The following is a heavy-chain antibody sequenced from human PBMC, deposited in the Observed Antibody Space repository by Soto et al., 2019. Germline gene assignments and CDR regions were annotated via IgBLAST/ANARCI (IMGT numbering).Heavy chain of an antibody. Sequence: QVQLVQSGAEVKKPGSSVKISCKTSGGTFSTYTLSWVRQAAGQGLEWMGRIIPVLDKANYAQKFQGRVTMTADRYTSSAYMEVSSLRSVDTVIYYCAMVATGGDSAGHSGGRGTVVSVSS. CDR3: AMVATGGDSAGHS. J-gene: IGHJ5*01. V-gene: IGHV1-69*02. CDR2: IIPVLDKA. D-gene: IGHD2-21*02. CDR1: GGTFSTYT.